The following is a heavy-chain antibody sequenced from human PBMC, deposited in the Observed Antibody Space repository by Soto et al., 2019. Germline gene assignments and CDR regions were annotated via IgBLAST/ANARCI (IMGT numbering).Heavy chain of an antibody. J-gene: IGHJ4*02. Sequence: GGSMRLSCAASDFDFSSYGIHWVRQAPGKGLEWVAASSYDGRETFYADSAKGRFTVSKEMSKNTAFLQMNALRHEDTAVYFCARDSGWPILNFDNWGQGTPVTVSS. CDR2: SSYDGRET. V-gene: IGHV3-30*03. D-gene: IGHD3-10*01. CDR1: DFDFSSYG. CDR3: ARDSGWPILNFDN.